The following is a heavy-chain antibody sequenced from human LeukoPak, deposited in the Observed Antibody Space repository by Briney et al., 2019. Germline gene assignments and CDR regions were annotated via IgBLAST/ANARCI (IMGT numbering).Heavy chain of an antibody. D-gene: IGHD1-26*01. J-gene: IGHJ4*02. V-gene: IGHV3-30*07. CDR2: ISYDGANE. CDR1: GFTFTSYA. Sequence: GRSLRLFCAASGFTFTSYAIHWVRQAPGKGLEWVAVISYDGANEYYADSVKGRFTISRDNAQNTLYLQMNSLRAEDTAVYYCATVFKGSSLQDYWGQGTLVTVSS. CDR3: ATVFKGSSLQDY.